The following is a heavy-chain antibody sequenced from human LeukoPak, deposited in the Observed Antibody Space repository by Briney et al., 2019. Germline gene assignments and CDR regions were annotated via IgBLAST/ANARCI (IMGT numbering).Heavy chain of an antibody. CDR2: ISGSGDST. J-gene: IGHJ4*02. V-gene: IGHV3-23*01. D-gene: IGHD5-24*01. Sequence: GGSLRLSCVSSGFAFNNYTMRWVRQAPGKGLEWVSGISGSGDSTYYADSVKGRFTISRDNSKNTLYLQMNSLRVEDTAVYYCARTMATVFPYFDYWGQGTLVTVSS. CDR1: GFAFNNYT. CDR3: ARTMATVFPYFDY.